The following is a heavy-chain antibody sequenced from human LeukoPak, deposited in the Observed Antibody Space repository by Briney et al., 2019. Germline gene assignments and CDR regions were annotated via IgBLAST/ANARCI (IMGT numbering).Heavy chain of an antibody. J-gene: IGHJ4*02. V-gene: IGHV3-30*18. Sequence: GGSLRLSCAAPGFTFSSYGMHWVRQAPGKGLEWVAVISYDGSNKYYADSVKGRFTISRDNSKNTLYLQMNSLRAEDTAVYYCAKGGSYFDQYYFDYWGQGTLVTVSS. CDR3: AKGGSYFDQYYFDY. CDR2: ISYDGSNK. D-gene: IGHD1-26*01. CDR1: GFTFSSYG.